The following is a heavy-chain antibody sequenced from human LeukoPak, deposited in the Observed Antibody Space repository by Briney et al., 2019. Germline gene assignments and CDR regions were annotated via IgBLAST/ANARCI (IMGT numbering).Heavy chain of an antibody. CDR2: ISTYNGYT. V-gene: IGHV1-18*01. D-gene: IGHD2-15*01. J-gene: IGHJ4*02. CDR3: ARQGWRC. CDR1: GDTFSRYG. Sequence: ASVKVSCKVSGDTFSRYGITWXXXXPXQGLEWMGWISTYNGYTNYAQKLQGRLXMTTETSTGTAYMELKSLRSDDTAVYYCARQGWRCWGQGTLVTVSS.